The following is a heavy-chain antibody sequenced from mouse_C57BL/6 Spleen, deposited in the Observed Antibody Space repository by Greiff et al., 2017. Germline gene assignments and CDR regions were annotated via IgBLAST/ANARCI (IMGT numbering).Heavy chain of an antibody. D-gene: IGHD1-1*01. J-gene: IGHJ2*01. CDR2: ISSGGDYI. CDR3: TRDGYYGSSFDY. CDR1: GFTFSSYA. Sequence: EVKLMESGEGLVKPGGSLKLSCAASGFTFSSYAMSWVRQTPEKRLEWVAYISSGGDYIYYADTVKGRFTISRDNARNTLYLQMSSLKSEDTAMYYCTRDGYYGSSFDYWGQGTTLTGSS. V-gene: IGHV5-9-1*02.